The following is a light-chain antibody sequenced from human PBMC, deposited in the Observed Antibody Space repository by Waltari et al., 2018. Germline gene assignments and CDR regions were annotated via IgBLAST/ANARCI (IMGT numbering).Light chain of an antibody. J-gene: IGLJ1*01. CDR3: ASWDDSHYV. CDR2: RNI. V-gene: IGLV1-47*01. CDR1: RANLGSNF. Sequence: QSVLTQPPSASATPGQRVPIPCSGSRANLGSNFPHWYQQFPQTAPKLLIYRNIERPSGVPERFSASKSGTSASLVISGVRSEDEAIYYCASWDDSHYVFGPGTTVTVL.